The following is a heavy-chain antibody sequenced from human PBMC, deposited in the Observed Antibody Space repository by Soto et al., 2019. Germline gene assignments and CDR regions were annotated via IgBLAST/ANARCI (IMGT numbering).Heavy chain of an antibody. J-gene: IGHJ4*02. D-gene: IGHD5-18*01. CDR1: GYTFTSYG. CDR2: ISAYNGNT. CDR3: ARVWIQLWGDYYFDY. V-gene: IGHV1-18*01. Sequence: ASVKVSCKASGYTFTSYGISWVRQAPGQGLEWMGWISAYNGNTNYAQKLQGRVTMTTDTSTSTAYMELRSLRSDDTAVYYCARVWIQLWGDYYFDYWGQGTLVTVSS.